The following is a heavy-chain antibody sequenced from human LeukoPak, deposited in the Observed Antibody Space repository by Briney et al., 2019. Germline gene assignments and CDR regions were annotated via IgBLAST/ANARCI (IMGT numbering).Heavy chain of an antibody. CDR2: ISATGGST. J-gene: IGHJ4*02. CDR1: GFTFSSYA. CDR3: AKGSSYYYDSSGPGSEY. Sequence: GGSLRLSCAASGFTFSSYAMSWVRQVPGKGLEWVSAISATGGSTYYADSVKGRLTISRDSSKNTVYLQMNSLRAEDTAVYYCAKGSSYYYDSSGPGSEYWGQGTLVTVSS. D-gene: IGHD3-22*01. V-gene: IGHV3-23*01.